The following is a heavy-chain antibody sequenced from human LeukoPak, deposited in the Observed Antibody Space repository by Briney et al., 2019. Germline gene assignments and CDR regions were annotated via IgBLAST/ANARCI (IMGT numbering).Heavy chain of an antibody. J-gene: IGHJ4*02. CDR3: ARDMEYPGAGFDL. Sequence: SETLSLTCTVSGDSISRSSYFWAWIRQPPGKGLEWIGSVYSSGSTYYNPSLRSQITISVDTSKNQFSLKLTSVSAADTAMYYCARDMEYPGAGFDLWGQGIPVTVSS. CDR2: VYSSGST. CDR1: GDSISRSSYF. D-gene: IGHD2/OR15-2a*01. V-gene: IGHV4-39*07.